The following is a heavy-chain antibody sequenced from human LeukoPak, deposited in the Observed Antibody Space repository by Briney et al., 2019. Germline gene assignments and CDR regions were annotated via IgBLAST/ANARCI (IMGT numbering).Heavy chain of an antibody. V-gene: IGHV4-34*01. J-gene: IGHJ4*02. CDR3: ARVTFHSSSWPSFDY. CDR1: GASFSGYY. Sequence: PSETLSLTCAVYGASFSGYYWSWIRQPPGKGLGWLGEINHSGSTNYNPSLKSRVTISVDTSKNQFSLKLSSVTAGDTVVYYCARVTFHSSSWPSFDYWGQGTLVTVSS. CDR2: INHSGST. D-gene: IGHD6-13*01.